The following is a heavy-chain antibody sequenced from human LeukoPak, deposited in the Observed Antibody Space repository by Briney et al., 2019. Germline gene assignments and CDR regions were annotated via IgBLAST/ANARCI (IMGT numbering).Heavy chain of an antibody. D-gene: IGHD1-26*01. Sequence: SETLSLTCAVYGGSFSGYYWSWIRQPPGKGLEWIGEINHSGSTNYNPSLKSRVTISVDTSKNQFSLKLSSVTAADTAVYYCARNEWELSNAFDYWGQGTLVTVSS. CDR1: GGSFSGYY. V-gene: IGHV4-34*01. J-gene: IGHJ4*02. CDR2: INHSGST. CDR3: ARNEWELSNAFDY.